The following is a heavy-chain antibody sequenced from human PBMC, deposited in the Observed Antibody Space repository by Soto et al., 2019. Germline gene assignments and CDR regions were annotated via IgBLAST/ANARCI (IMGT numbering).Heavy chain of an antibody. V-gene: IGHV4-4*07. CDR3: ARGQRFSDWFDP. CDR2: IYSSGST. D-gene: IGHD3-3*01. Sequence: SETLSLACTVSGGAISTYYWTWIRQTAGKGLEWIGRIYSSGSTKYNPALQSRVTMSLDTSNNQFSLRLTSVTAADTAVYYCARGQRFSDWFDPWGQGTLVTVSS. J-gene: IGHJ5*02. CDR1: GGAISTYY.